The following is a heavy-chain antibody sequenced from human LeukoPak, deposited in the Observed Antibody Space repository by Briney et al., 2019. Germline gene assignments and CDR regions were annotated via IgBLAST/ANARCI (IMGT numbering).Heavy chain of an antibody. Sequence: GASVKVSCKASGYTFTSYDINWVRQATGQGLEWMGWMNPNSGNTGYAQKFQGRVTMTRNTSISTAYMELSSLRSEDTVVYYCARGPAFYDFWSGYLDYWGQGTLVTVSS. CDR2: MNPNSGNT. V-gene: IGHV1-8*01. D-gene: IGHD3-3*01. CDR3: ARGPAFYDFWSGYLDY. CDR1: GYTFTSYD. J-gene: IGHJ4*02.